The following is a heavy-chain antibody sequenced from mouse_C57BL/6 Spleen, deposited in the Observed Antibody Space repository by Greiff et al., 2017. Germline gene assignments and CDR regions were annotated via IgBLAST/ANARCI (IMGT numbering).Heavy chain of an antibody. CDR1: GFTFSSYT. CDR2: ISGGGGNT. CDR3: ARLANWDAWFAF. V-gene: IGHV5-9*01. Sequence: EVMLVESGGGLVKPGGSLKLSCAASGFTFSSYTMSWVRQTPEKRLAWVATISGGGGNTYYPARVSGRFTISRDHAKKALYLQMSGLRSEDTALYDCARLANWDAWFAFWGQGTLVTVSA. D-gene: IGHD4-1*01. J-gene: IGHJ3*01.